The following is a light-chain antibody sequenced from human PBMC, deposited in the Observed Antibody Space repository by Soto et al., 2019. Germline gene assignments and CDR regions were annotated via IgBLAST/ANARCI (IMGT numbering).Light chain of an antibody. J-gene: IGKJ1*01. Sequence: IVLAQSPGALTLSLRESASLSYRASKRVSSTYLDWYQQKPGQAPRLLIYATSYRATGIPERFSGSGSGTDFTLSISRLEPEDFAMYYCQQYGSSPGTFGQGTKVDIK. V-gene: IGKV3-20*01. CDR3: QQYGSSPGT. CDR2: ATS. CDR1: KRVSSTY.